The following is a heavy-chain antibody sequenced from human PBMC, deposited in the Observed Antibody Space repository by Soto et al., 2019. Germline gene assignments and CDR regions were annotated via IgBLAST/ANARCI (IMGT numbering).Heavy chain of an antibody. J-gene: IGHJ4*02. CDR3: ARDSRYYDILTGYSPWVTIFDY. CDR2: IYYSGST. Sequence: QVQLQESGPGLVKPSQTLSLTCTVSGGSISSGGYYWSWIRQHPGKGLEWIGYIYYSGSTYYNPSLKSRVTISVDTSKNQFSLKLSSVTAADTAVYYCARDSRYYDILTGYSPWVTIFDYWGQGTLVTVSS. CDR1: GGSISSGGYY. D-gene: IGHD3-9*01. V-gene: IGHV4-31*03.